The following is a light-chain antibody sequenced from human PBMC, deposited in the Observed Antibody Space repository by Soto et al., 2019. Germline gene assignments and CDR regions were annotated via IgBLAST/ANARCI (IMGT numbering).Light chain of an antibody. CDR1: QTISTW. CDR2: DAS. CDR3: QQYNSYSRWT. Sequence: DIQMTQSPSTLSASVGDRVTITCRASQTISTWLAWYQQKPGRAPNLLIYDASILESGVPSRFRGSGSGTHFTLTISSLEPDDFATYYCQQYNSYSRWTFGQGTKVEIK. V-gene: IGKV1-5*01. J-gene: IGKJ1*01.